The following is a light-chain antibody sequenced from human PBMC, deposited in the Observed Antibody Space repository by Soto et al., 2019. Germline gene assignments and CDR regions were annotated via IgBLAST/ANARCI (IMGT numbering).Light chain of an antibody. J-gene: IGLJ2*01. Sequence: QSVLTQPPSVSGAPGQRVTISCTGSSSNIGAGYDVHWYQQLPGTAPKLLIYDNTNRPSGVPDRFSGSKSGTSASLAITGRQAEDEADYYCQSYDSSLSGVVFGGGTKVTVL. V-gene: IGLV1-40*01. CDR1: SSNIGAGYD. CDR2: DNT. CDR3: QSYDSSLSGVV.